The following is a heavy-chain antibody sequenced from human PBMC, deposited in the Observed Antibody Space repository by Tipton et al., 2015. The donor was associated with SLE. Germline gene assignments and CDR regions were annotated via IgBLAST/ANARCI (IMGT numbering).Heavy chain of an antibody. CDR1: GGSISSYY. J-gene: IGHJ4*02. CDR2: IYYSGST. Sequence: TLSLTCTVSGGSISSYYWSWIRQPPGKGLEWIGYIYYSGSTNYNPSLKSRVTISVDTSKNQFSLKLSSVTAADTAVYYCARGGIAARPEGFDYWGQGTLVTVSA. V-gene: IGHV4-59*12. D-gene: IGHD6-6*01. CDR3: ARGGIAARPEGFDY.